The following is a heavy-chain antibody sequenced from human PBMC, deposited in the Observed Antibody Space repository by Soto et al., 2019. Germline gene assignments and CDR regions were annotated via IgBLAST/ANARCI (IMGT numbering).Heavy chain of an antibody. V-gene: IGHV4-59*01. J-gene: IGHJ5*02. D-gene: IGHD2-15*01. CDR3: AREDCSGGSCYSGPEGVSWFDP. CDR2: IYYSGST. CDR1: GGSISSYY. Sequence: SETLSLTCTVSGGSISSYYWSWIRQPPGKGLEWIGYIYYSGSTNYNPSLKSRVTISVDTSKNQFSLKLSSVTAVDTAVYYCAREDCSGGSCYSGPEGVSWFDPWGQGTLVTVSS.